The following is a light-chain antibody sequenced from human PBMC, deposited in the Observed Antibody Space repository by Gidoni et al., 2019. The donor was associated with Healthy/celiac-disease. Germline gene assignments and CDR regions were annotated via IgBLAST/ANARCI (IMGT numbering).Light chain of an antibody. CDR1: KVGDKY. J-gene: IGLJ2*01. Sequence: SYELTQPPSVSVSPGQTASITCSGDKVGDKYACWYQQKAGQSPVLVIYQDNKRPSGIPERFSGSNSGNTATLTISGTQAMDEADYYCQAWGSSSAVVFGGGTKLTVL. CDR3: QAWGSSSAVV. CDR2: QDN. V-gene: IGLV3-1*01.